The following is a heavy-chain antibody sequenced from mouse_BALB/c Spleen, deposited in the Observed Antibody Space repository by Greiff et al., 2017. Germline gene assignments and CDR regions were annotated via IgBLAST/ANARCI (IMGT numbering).Heavy chain of an antibody. V-gene: IGHV7-3*02. CDR3: ARAFIITVVAWYFDV. J-gene: IGHJ1*01. CDR2: IRNKANGYTT. D-gene: IGHD1-1*01. Sequence: EVNVVESGGGLVQPGGSLRLSCATSGFTFTDYYMSWVRQPPGKALEWLGFIRNKANGYTTEYSASVKGRFTISRDNSQSILYLQMNALRAEDSATSYCARAFIITVVAWYFDVWGAGTTVTVSS. CDR1: GFTFTDYY.